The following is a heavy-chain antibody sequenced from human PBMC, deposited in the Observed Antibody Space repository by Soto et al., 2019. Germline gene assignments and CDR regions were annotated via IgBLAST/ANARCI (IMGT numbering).Heavy chain of an antibody. V-gene: IGHV4-31*03. D-gene: IGHD4-17*01. CDR3: AKMTTVRNYGMDV. CDR2: IYYSGST. CDR1: GGSISSGGYY. J-gene: IGHJ6*02. Sequence: SETLSLTCTVSGGSISSGGYYWSWIRQHPGKGLEWIGYIYYSGSTYYNPSLKSRVTISVDTSKNQFSLKLSSVTAADTAVYYCAKMTTVRNYGMDVWGQGTTVTVSS.